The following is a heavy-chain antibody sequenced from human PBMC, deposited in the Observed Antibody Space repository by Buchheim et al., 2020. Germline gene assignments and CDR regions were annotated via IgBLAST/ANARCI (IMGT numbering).Heavy chain of an antibody. J-gene: IGHJ6*03. Sequence: EVQLVESGGGLVQPGGSLRLSCAASGFTFSSYGMSWVRQAPGRGLEWLANIKQNGSEKYYVDSVKGEFTISRENPKTSLYLQMNSLRAEDTAVYYCARDCSNATLLRYYYYMDVWGKGTT. CDR3: ARDCSNATLLRYYYYMDV. D-gene: IGHD2-8*01. V-gene: IGHV3-7*01. CDR1: GFTFSSYG. CDR2: IKQNGSEK.